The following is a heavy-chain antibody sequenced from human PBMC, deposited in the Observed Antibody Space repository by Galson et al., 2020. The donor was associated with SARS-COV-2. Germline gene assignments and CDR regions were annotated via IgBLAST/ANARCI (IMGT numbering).Heavy chain of an antibody. J-gene: IGHJ1*01. CDR2: ISGSGGST. CDR3: AKGRRGYSSSQVQH. V-gene: IGHV3-23*01. CDR1: GFTFSSYA. Sequence: GGSLRLSCIASGFTFSSYAMSWVRQAPGKGLEWVSAISGSGGSTYYADSVKGRFTISRDNSKNTLYLQMNSLRAEDTAVYYCAKGRRGYSSSQVQHWGQGTLVTVSS. D-gene: IGHD6-13*01.